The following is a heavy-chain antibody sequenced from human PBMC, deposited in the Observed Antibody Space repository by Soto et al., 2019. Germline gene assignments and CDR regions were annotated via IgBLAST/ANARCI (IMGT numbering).Heavy chain of an antibody. J-gene: IGHJ4*02. D-gene: IGHD6-13*01. CDR2: ISGSGGST. Sequence: EVQLLESGGGLVQPGGSLRLSCAASGFTFSSYAMSWVRQAPGKGLEWVSAISGSGGSTYYADSVKGRFTISRDNSKNTLDLQMNGLRAGDTAVYYCAGTHPGYSGSWTFYWGQGTLVTVSS. CDR3: AGTHPGYSGSWTFY. V-gene: IGHV3-23*01. CDR1: GFTFSSYA.